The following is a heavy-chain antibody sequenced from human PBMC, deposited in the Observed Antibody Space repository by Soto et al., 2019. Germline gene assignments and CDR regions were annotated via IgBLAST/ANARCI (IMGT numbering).Heavy chain of an antibody. CDR3: ARVGYDILTGLEPGGY. V-gene: IGHV3-11*01. J-gene: IGHJ4*02. Sequence: GGSLRLSCAASGFTFSDYYMSWIRQAPGKGLEWVSYISSSGSTIYYADSVKGRYTISRDNAKNSLYLQMNSLRAEDTAVYYCARVGYDILTGLEPGGYWGQGTLVTVSS. D-gene: IGHD3-9*01. CDR2: ISSSGSTI. CDR1: GFTFSDYY.